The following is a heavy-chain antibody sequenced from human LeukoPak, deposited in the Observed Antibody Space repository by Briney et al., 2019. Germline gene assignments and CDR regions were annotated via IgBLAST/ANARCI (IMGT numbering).Heavy chain of an antibody. CDR3: ARYSGSFY. Sequence: GGSLRLSCAASGFTFSSYWMHWVRQAPGKGLVWVSRISSDGSSTSYADSVKGRFTISRDNAKNTPYLQMNSLRAEDTAVYYCARYSGSFYWGQGTLVTVFS. CDR1: GFTFSSYW. D-gene: IGHD1-26*01. J-gene: IGHJ4*02. CDR2: ISSDGSST. V-gene: IGHV3-74*01.